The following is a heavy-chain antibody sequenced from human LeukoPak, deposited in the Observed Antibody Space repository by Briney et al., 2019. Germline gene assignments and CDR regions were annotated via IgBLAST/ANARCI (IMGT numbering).Heavy chain of an antibody. D-gene: IGHD3-22*01. CDR1: GYTFTSYG. CDR2: ISAYNGNT. CDR3: ARDFGVVALARWFDP. V-gene: IGHV1-18*01. Sequence: GASVKVSCKASGYTFTSYGISWVRQAPGQGLEWMGWISAYNGNTNYAQKLQGRVTMTTDTSTSTAYMELRSLRSDDTAVYYRARDFGVVALARWFDPWGQGTLVTVSS. J-gene: IGHJ5*02.